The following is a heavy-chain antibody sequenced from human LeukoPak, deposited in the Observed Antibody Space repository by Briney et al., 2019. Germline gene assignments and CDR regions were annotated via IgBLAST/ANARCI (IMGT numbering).Heavy chain of an antibody. CDR2: ISYDGSNK. CDR3: AGGAYSSVLDY. CDR1: GFTFSSYA. J-gene: IGHJ4*02. Sequence: GGSLRLSCAASGFTFSSYAMHWVRQAPGKGLEWVAVISYDGSNKYYPDSVKGRITISRDKSKNTLYLQKNSLRAEDTAVYYCAGGAYSSVLDYWGQGTMVTVSS. D-gene: IGHD6-19*01. V-gene: IGHV3-30-3*01.